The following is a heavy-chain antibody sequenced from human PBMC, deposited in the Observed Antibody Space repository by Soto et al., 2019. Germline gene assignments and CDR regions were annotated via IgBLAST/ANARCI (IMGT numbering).Heavy chain of an antibody. D-gene: IGHD3-3*01. CDR3: ARGSYDFWSGYLRTADYYYYYMDV. CDR1: GGSISSYY. Sequence: SETLSLTCTVSGGSISSYYWSWIRQPPGKGLEWIGYIYYSGSTNYNPSLKSRVTISVDTSKNQFSLKLSSVTAADTAVYYCARGSYDFWSGYLRTADYYYYYMDVWGKGTTVTVSS. V-gene: IGHV4-59*01. CDR2: IYYSGST. J-gene: IGHJ6*03.